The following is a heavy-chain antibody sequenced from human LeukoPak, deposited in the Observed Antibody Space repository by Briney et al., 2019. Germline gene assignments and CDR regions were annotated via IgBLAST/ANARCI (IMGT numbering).Heavy chain of an antibody. CDR2: INHSGST. Sequence: SETLSLTCAAYGGSFSGYYWSWIRQPPGKGLEWIGEINHSGSTNYNPSLKSRVTISVDTSKNQFSLKLSSVTAADTAVYYCARAIAVAGLLYYFDYWGQGTLVTVSS. D-gene: IGHD6-19*01. J-gene: IGHJ4*02. V-gene: IGHV4-34*01. CDR1: GGSFSGYY. CDR3: ARAIAVAGLLYYFDY.